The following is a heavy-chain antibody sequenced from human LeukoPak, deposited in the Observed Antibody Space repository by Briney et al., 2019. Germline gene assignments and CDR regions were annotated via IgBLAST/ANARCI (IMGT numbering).Heavy chain of an antibody. J-gene: IGHJ3*02. D-gene: IGHD3-16*01. Sequence: GGSLTLSFPASGCTFSNSPMSWLRPPPAKELEWVSAISGSGGTTYYGNSVKGPFTISRDNSKNTLYMQMSSLRAEDSAVYYCARGGGGYAFDIWGQGTMVTVSS. V-gene: IGHV3-23*01. CDR3: ARGGGGYAFDI. CDR1: GCTFSNSP. CDR2: ISGSGGTT.